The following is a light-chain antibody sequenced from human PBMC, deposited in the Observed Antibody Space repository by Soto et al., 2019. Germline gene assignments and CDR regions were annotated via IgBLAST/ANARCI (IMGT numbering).Light chain of an antibody. CDR3: CSYGGSFYV. V-gene: IGLV2-11*01. Sequence: QSALTQPHSVSGSPGQSVAISCSGTSSDVGGYNYVSWYQQHPGKAPKLIIFDVNKRPSGVPDRFSGSKSGSTASLTISGLQAKDEADYYCCSYGGSFYVVGTGTKLTVL. CDR2: DVN. CDR1: SSDVGGYNY. J-gene: IGLJ1*01.